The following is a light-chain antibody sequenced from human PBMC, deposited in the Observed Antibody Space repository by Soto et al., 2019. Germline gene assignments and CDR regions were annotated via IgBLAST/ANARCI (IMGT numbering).Light chain of an antibody. CDR1: QSVSSN. V-gene: IGKV3-15*01. J-gene: IGKJ5*01. CDR2: GAF. CDR3: QQYNNWPIT. Sequence: IVMTQSPATLSVSPWERATLSCRASQSVSSNLAWYQQKPGQSPRLLIYGAFTRATGIPARFSGSGSGTEFTLTISSLQSEDFEVYYCQQYNNWPITFGQGTRLEIK.